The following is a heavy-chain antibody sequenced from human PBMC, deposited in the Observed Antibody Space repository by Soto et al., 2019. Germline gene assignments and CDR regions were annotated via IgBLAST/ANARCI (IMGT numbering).Heavy chain of an antibody. CDR3: ARDLVAAAETN. V-gene: IGHV3-48*03. CDR1: GFTFSSYE. D-gene: IGHD6-13*01. Sequence: GGSLRLSCAASGFTFSSYEMNWVRQAPGKGLEWVSYISSSGSTIYYADSVKGRFTISRDNAKDSLYLQMNSLRAEDTAVYYCARDLVAAAETNWGQGTLVTVSS. CDR2: ISSSGSTI. J-gene: IGHJ4*02.